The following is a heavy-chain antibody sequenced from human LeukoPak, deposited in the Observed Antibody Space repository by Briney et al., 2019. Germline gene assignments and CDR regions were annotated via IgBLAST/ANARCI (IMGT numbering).Heavy chain of an antibody. CDR1: GFIFSSYG. Sequence: GGSLRLSCAASGFIFSSYGMHWVREAPGRGLEWVAVISYDGSNKYYADSVKGRFTISRDNSKNTLYLQMNSVRAEDTAVYYCAKDLEAHSSGWYSFPDYWGQGTLVTVSS. D-gene: IGHD6-19*01. CDR2: ISYDGSNK. V-gene: IGHV3-30*18. CDR3: AKDLEAHSSGWYSFPDY. J-gene: IGHJ4*02.